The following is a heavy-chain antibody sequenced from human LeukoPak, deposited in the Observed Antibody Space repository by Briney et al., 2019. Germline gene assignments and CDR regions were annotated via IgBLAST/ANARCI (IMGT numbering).Heavy chain of an antibody. CDR1: GGSISSYY. CDR3: ARGRTLDY. J-gene: IGHJ4*02. V-gene: IGHV4-59*01. Sequence: PSETLSLTCTVSGGSISSYYWSWIRQPPGKGLEWIGYIYYSGSTNYNPSLKSRVTISVDTSKNQFSLKLSSVTAADTAVHYCARGRTLDYWGQGTLVTVSS. CDR2: IYYSGST.